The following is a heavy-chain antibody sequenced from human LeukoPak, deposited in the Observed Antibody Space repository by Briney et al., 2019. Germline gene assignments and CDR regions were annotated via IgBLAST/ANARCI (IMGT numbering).Heavy chain of an antibody. V-gene: IGHV3-23*01. CDR2: ISGSGAST. CDR1: GFTFSSYA. Sequence: GGSLRLSCAASGFTFSSYALSWVRQAPGKGREWVSAISGSGASTYYADYVRGRFTISRDKSKSTLYLQMNSLRAEDTAVYYCAKDLYGDYAFDVWGQGTMVTVSS. D-gene: IGHD4-17*01. J-gene: IGHJ3*01. CDR3: AKDLYGDYAFDV.